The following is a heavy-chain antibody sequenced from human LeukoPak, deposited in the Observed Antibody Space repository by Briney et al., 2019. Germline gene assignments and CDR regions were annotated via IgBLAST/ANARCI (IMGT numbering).Heavy chain of an antibody. CDR2: IIPIFGAA. CDR3: ARGDY. Sequence: ASXXVSCKASGGNFSNYANSWERQAPGQGLEWMGGIIPIFGAANYPQKFQGRVTIIADESMNTAYMELSSLRSEDTAVYYCARGDYWGQGTLVTVSS. CDR1: GGNFSNYA. J-gene: IGHJ4*02. V-gene: IGHV1-69*01.